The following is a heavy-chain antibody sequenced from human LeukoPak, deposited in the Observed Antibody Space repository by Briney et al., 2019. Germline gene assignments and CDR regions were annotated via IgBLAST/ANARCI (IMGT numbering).Heavy chain of an antibody. D-gene: IGHD6-19*01. Sequence: PSQTLSLTCTVSGGSISSGGYYWSWIRQHPGKGLEWIGYIYYSGSTYYNPSLNGRVTISVDTSKNQFSLKLSSVTAADTAVYYCAREQWKGAFDYWGQGTLVTVSS. CDR3: AREQWKGAFDY. CDR2: IYYSGST. J-gene: IGHJ4*02. V-gene: IGHV4-31*03. CDR1: GGSISSGGYY.